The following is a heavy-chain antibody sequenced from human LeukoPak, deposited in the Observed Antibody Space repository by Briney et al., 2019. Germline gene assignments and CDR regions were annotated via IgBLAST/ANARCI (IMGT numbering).Heavy chain of an antibody. CDR3: ARGFRTYYYDSSAPTLDY. V-gene: IGHV4-34*01. D-gene: IGHD3-22*01. Sequence: SETLSLTCAVYGGSFSGYYWSWIRQPPGKGLEWIGEINHSGSTNYNPSLKSRVTISVDTSKNQFSLKLSSVTAADTAVYYCARGFRTYYYDSSAPTLDYWGQGTLVTVSS. J-gene: IGHJ4*02. CDR2: INHSGST. CDR1: GGSFSGYY.